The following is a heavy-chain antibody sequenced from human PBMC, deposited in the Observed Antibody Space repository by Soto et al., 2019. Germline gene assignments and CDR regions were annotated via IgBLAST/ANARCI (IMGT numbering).Heavy chain of an antibody. V-gene: IGHV1-69*13. Sequence: AASVKVSCKASGGTFRSYAISWVRQAPGQGLEWIGGIIPIFGTANYAQKFQGRVTITADESTSTAYMELSSLRSEDTAVYYCASRIEMATERSLNYWGQGTLVTVSS. CDR3: ASRIEMATERSLNY. CDR2: IIPIFGTA. CDR1: GGTFRSYA. J-gene: IGHJ4*02. D-gene: IGHD5-12*01.